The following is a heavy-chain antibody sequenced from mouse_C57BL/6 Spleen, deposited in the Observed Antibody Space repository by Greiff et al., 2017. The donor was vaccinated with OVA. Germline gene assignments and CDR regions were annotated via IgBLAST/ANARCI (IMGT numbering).Heavy chain of an antibody. D-gene: IGHD2-5*01. Sequence: VQLQQPGAELVMPGASVKLSCKASGYTFTSYWMHWVKQRPGQGLEWIGEIDPSDSYTNYNQKFKGKSTLTVDKSSSTAYMQLSSLTSEDSAVYYCARKYYSNYVAMDYWGQGTSVTVSA. J-gene: IGHJ4*01. CDR3: ARKYYSNYVAMDY. CDR2: IDPSDSYT. CDR1: GYTFTSYW. V-gene: IGHV1-69*01.